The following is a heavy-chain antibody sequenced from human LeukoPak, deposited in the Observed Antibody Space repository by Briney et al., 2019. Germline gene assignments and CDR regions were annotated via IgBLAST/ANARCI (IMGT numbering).Heavy chain of an antibody. CDR2: INPNSGGT. CDR3: ATGRYVWADYSYKYHMDF. Sequence: AASVKVSCKASGYTFTDHYIHWVRQARGQGLEWMGWINPNSGGTIYAQKFQGRVTMTRDTSISIAYLELSSLGSDDTAVYYCATGRYVWADYSYKYHMDFWGQGTTVTVSS. D-gene: IGHD3/OR15-3a*01. CDR1: GYTFTDHY. J-gene: IGHJ6*03. V-gene: IGHV1-2*02.